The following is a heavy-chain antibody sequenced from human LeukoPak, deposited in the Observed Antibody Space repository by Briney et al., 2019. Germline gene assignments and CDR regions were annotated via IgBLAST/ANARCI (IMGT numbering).Heavy chain of an antibody. CDR2: ISSSGSHI. V-gene: IGHV3-21*01. Sequence: GGSLRLSCAASDFTFNTYSINWVRQAPGKGLEWVSSISSSGSHIYYADSVKGRFTISRDNAKNSLYLQMNSLRAEDTAVYYCTRLCSGSYPPGDAFDIWGQGTMVTVSS. D-gene: IGHD1-26*01. J-gene: IGHJ3*02. CDR3: TRLCSGSYPPGDAFDI. CDR1: DFTFNTYS.